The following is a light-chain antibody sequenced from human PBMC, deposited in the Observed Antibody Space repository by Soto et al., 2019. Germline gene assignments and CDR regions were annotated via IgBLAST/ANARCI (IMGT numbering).Light chain of an antibody. Sequence: AIQMTQSPSSLSASVGDRVTITCRASQGIRNDLGWYQQKPGKAPKLLIYDASTLETGVPSRFSGSGSGTEFTLSITSLQADDFATYYCQQYNRFSGTFGQGTKVDIK. CDR2: DAS. J-gene: IGKJ1*01. CDR3: QQYNRFSGT. CDR1: QGIRND. V-gene: IGKV1-13*02.